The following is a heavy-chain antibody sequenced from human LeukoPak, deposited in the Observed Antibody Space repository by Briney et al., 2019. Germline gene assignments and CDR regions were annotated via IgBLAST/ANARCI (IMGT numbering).Heavy chain of an antibody. CDR3: ARHGLNREIKTVRGVKYPSFDP. D-gene: IGHD3-10*01. CDR1: GGSISSSSYY. CDR2: IYYSGST. Sequence: SETLSLTCTVSGGSISSSSYYWGWIRQPPGKGLEWIGSIYYSGSTYYNPSLKSRVTISVDTSKNQFSLKLSSVTAADTAVYYCARHGLNREIKTVRGVKYPSFDPWGQGTLVTVSS. J-gene: IGHJ5*02. V-gene: IGHV4-39*01.